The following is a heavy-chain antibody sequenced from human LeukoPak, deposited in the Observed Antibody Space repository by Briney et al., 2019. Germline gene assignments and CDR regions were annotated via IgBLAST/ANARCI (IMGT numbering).Heavy chain of an antibody. CDR1: GGSFSDYN. CDR2: INHSGST. Sequence: SDTLSLTCAVYGGSFSDYNCCWIRQPPGKGLEWIGEINHSGSTNYNPSLKSRVTTSVDTSKNQFSLKLSSVTAADTAVYYCARHYGPWGQGTLVTVSS. V-gene: IGHV4-34*01. D-gene: IGHD3-16*01. CDR3: ARHYGP. J-gene: IGHJ5*02.